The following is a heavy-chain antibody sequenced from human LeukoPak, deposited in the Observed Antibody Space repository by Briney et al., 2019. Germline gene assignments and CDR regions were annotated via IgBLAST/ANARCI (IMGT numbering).Heavy chain of an antibody. CDR3: ARSTGTTMFDY. V-gene: IGHV4-59*12. CDR2: IYYSGST. CDR1: GGSISSYY. D-gene: IGHD1-1*01. Sequence: SETLSLTCTVSGGSISSYYWSWIRQPPGKGLEWIGYIYYSGSTNYNPSLKSRVSISVDKSKNQFSLKLSSVTAADTAVYYCARSTGTTMFDYWGQGTLVTVSS. J-gene: IGHJ4*02.